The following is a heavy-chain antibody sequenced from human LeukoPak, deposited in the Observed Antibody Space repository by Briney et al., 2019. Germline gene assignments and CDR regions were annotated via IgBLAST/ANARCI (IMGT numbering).Heavy chain of an antibody. J-gene: IGHJ4*02. Sequence: GGSLRLSCAASGFTFGSYAMHWVRQAPGKGLEWVALIWYDGSNKYYADSVKGRFTISRDNSKNTLYLQMNSLRAEDTAVYYCARDLGYSSGHPFDYWGQGTLVTVSS. CDR3: ARDLGYSSGHPFDY. D-gene: IGHD6-19*01. V-gene: IGHV3-33*08. CDR1: GFTFGSYA. CDR2: IWYDGSNK.